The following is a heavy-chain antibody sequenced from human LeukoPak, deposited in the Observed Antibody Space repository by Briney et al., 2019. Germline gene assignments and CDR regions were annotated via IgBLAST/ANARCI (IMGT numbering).Heavy chain of an antibody. CDR3: ARESVTGNNWFDP. Sequence: PSQTLSLTCSVSGGSISSGNFYWSWIRQPAGKGLEWIGRIYTSGSTNYNPSLKSRVTMSLDTSKNQFSLRLSSVTAADTAVYYCARESVTGNNWFDPWGQGTLVTVSS. CDR2: IYTSGST. CDR1: GGSISSGNFY. V-gene: IGHV4-61*02. D-gene: IGHD2-21*02. J-gene: IGHJ5*02.